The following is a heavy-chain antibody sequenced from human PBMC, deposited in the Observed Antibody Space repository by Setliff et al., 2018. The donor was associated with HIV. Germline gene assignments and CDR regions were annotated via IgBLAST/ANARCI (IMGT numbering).Heavy chain of an antibody. CDR3: ARAPLGDSVVVPAHFES. CDR2: IHYSGRT. CDR1: GGSITSYY. Sequence: SETLSLTSTVSGGSITSYYWSWILQPPGKGLDWIGYIHYSGRTNYNPSLKSRVTISLDTSKNQFCLKLRSVATADTAVYYCARAPLGDSVVVPAHFESWGPGTLVTVSS. J-gene: IGHJ4*01. D-gene: IGHD2-2*01. V-gene: IGHV4-59*01.